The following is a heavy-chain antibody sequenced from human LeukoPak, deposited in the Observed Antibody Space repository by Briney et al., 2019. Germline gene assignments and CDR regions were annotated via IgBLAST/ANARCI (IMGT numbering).Heavy chain of an antibody. CDR1: GGSFSGYY. J-gene: IGHJ4*02. CDR2: INSSGTV. Sequence: SETLSLTCAVYGGSFSGYYWSWIRQPPGKGPEWIGEINSSGTVNYNPSLRNRVTISVDMSKKQFSLKLASVTAADTAMYYCARDAGFGELVDYWGRGTLVTVSS. CDR3: ARDAGFGELVDY. D-gene: IGHD3-10*01. V-gene: IGHV4-34*01.